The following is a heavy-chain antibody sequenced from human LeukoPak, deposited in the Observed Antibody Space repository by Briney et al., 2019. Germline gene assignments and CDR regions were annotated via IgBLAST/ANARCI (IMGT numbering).Heavy chain of an antibody. Sequence: GGSLRLSCAASGFTFSSYSMNWVRQAPGKGLEWVSSISSSSSYIYYADSVKGRFTISRDNAKNSLYLQMNRLRAEDTAVYYCARGGCSGGSCYGAFDIWGQGTMVTVSS. CDR2: ISSSSSYI. CDR3: ARGGCSGGSCYGAFDI. D-gene: IGHD2-15*01. V-gene: IGHV3-21*01. J-gene: IGHJ3*02. CDR1: GFTFSSYS.